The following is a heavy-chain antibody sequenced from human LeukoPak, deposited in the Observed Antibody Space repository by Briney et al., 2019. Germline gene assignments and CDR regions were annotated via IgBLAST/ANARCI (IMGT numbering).Heavy chain of an antibody. D-gene: IGHD3-3*01. CDR1: GFTFSSYA. Sequence: GGSLRLSCAASGFTFSSYAMSWVRQAPGKGLEWVSAISGSGGSTYYAESVKGRFTISRDNSKNTLYLQMNSLRAEDTAVYYCAKDNDFWSGYYRDYWGQGTLVTVSS. CDR2: ISGSGGST. CDR3: AKDNDFWSGYYRDY. V-gene: IGHV3-23*01. J-gene: IGHJ4*02.